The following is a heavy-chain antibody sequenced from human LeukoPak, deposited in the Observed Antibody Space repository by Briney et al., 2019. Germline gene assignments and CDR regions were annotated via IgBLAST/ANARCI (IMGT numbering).Heavy chain of an antibody. V-gene: IGHV4-38-2*02. D-gene: IGHD3-10*01. Sequence: SETLSLTCTVSGYSISSGYYWGWIRQPPGKGLEWIGSIYHSGSTYYNPSLKSRVTISVDTSKNQFSLKLSSVTAADTAVYYCARDPFGSYMDVWGKGTTVTVSS. CDR2: IYHSGST. CDR1: GYSISSGYY. J-gene: IGHJ6*03. CDR3: ARDPFGSYMDV.